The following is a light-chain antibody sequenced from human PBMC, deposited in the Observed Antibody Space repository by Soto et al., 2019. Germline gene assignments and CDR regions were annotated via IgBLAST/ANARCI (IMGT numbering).Light chain of an antibody. CDR2: VNTDGSH. J-gene: IGLJ2*01. CDR3: QTWDTGIVV. CDR1: SGHSTYA. V-gene: IGLV4-69*01. Sequence: QSVLTQSPSASASLGASVKLTCTLSSGHSTYAIAWHQQQPEKGPRYLMKVNTDGSHSKGDGIPDRFSGSSSGTERYLTIASLQSEDEADYYCQTWDTGIVVFGGGTKVTVL.